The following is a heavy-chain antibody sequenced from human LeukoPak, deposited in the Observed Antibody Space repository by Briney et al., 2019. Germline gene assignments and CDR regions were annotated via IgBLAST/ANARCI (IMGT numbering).Heavy chain of an antibody. D-gene: IGHD3-16*01. CDR3: ARWGIGGSWFDP. V-gene: IGHV4-38-2*02. J-gene: IGHJ5*02. Sequence: SETLSLTCTVSGYSISSGSYWGWIRQPPGKGLEWIGRIYHSESTYYNPSLKSRVTISVDTSKNQFSLKLSSVTAADTAVYYCARWGIGGSWFDPWGQGTLVTVSS. CDR2: IYHSEST. CDR1: GYSISSGSY.